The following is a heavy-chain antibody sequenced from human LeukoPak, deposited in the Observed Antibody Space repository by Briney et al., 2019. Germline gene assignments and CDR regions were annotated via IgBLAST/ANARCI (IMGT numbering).Heavy chain of an antibody. J-gene: IGHJ3*02. CDR2: VTSDGSST. CDR3: ARVGSGTAHAFDI. CDR1: GLTFSSYW. V-gene: IGHV3-74*01. D-gene: IGHD3-10*01. Sequence: GGSLRLSCAASGLTFSSYWMHWVRQAPGKGLVWVSHVTSDGSSTSHADSVKGRFTISRDNAKKTLYLQMNSLRAEDTAVYYCARVGSGTAHAFDIWGQGTMVTVSS.